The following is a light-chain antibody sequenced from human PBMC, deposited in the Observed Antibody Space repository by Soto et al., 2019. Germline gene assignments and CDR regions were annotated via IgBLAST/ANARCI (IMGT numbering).Light chain of an antibody. Sequence: EIVLTQSPSTLSVSPGDRATLSCSPSQSVISTYLAWYQQKPGQAPRLLIYGASSRATGIPDRFSGSGSGTDFTLTISSLEPEDFAVYYCQQYGNSPRTFGQGTKVDIK. CDR1: QSVISTY. CDR2: GAS. CDR3: QQYGNSPRT. J-gene: IGKJ1*01. V-gene: IGKV3-20*01.